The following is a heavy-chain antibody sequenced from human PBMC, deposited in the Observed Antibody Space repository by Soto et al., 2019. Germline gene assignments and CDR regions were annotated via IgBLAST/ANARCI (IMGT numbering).Heavy chain of an antibody. D-gene: IGHD5-18*01. CDR2: IYSGGST. CDR1: GFTVSSNY. CDR3: ARDLSGYSYGYGY. V-gene: IGHV3-53*01. J-gene: IGHJ4*02. Sequence: LRLSCAASGFTVSSNYMSWVRQAPGKGLEWVSVIYSGGSTYYTDSVKGRFTISRDNSKNTLYLQMNSLRAEDTAVYYCARDLSGYSYGYGYWGQGTLVTVSS.